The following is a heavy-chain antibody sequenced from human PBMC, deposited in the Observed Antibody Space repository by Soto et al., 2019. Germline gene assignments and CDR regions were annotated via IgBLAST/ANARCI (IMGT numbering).Heavy chain of an antibody. CDR2: INHVGGT. CDR3: VRIRYQLPSSVLWLDP. CDR1: GGFLSESY. D-gene: IGHD3-16*01. J-gene: IGHJ5*02. V-gene: IGHV4-34*01. Sequence: SETLSLTCAVYGGFLSESYWTWIRQPPGKGLEWIGEINHVGGTNYNPPLKSRVTMSVDTSQNQFSLRLISVTAADTAMYFCVRIRYQLPSSVLWLDPWGQGTPVTVSS.